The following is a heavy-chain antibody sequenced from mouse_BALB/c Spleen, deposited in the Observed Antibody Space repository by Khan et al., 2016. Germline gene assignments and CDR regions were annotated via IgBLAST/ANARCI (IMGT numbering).Heavy chain of an antibody. V-gene: IGHV1-66*01. J-gene: IGHJ3*01. Sequence: QVQLQQSGPELVKPGASVRISCKASGYTFTSYYIHWVKQRPGQGLEWIGWIYPGNVNTKYNEKFKGKATITADTSSNTAYLQLSSLTSEDTAVYYCARSPYDYDVGFAYWGQGTLVTVSA. D-gene: IGHD2-4*01. CDR1: GYTFTSYY. CDR2: IYPGNVNT. CDR3: ARSPYDYDVGFAY.